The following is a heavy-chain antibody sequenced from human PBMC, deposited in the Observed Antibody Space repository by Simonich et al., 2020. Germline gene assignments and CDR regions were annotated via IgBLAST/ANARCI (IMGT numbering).Heavy chain of an antibody. D-gene: IGHD7-27*01. CDR2: NNPNSGGN. J-gene: IGHJ6*03. CDR1: GYTFTGYY. V-gene: IGHV1-2*02. CDR3: ARGALTGDYYYMDV. Sequence: QVQLVQSGAEVKKPGASVKVSCKASGYTFTGYYMHWVRQAPGQGLEWMGWNNPNSGGNNYAQKFQGRVTMTRDTSISTAYMELSRLRSDDTAVYYCARGALTGDYYYMDVWGKGTTVTVSS.